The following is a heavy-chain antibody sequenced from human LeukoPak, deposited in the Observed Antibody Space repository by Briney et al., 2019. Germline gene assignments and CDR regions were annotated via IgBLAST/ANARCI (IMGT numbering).Heavy chain of an antibody. CDR3: ARVVRVVITPYRYYYYMDV. V-gene: IGHV4-34*01. CDR1: GGSFSGYY. CDR2: INHSGST. J-gene: IGHJ6*03. Sequence: SETLSLTSAVYGGSFSGYYWSWIRQPPGKGLEWIGEINHSGSTNYNPSLKSRVTISVDTSKNQFSLKLSSVTAADTAVYYCARVVRVVITPYRYYYYMDVWGKGTTVTVSS. D-gene: IGHD3-22*01.